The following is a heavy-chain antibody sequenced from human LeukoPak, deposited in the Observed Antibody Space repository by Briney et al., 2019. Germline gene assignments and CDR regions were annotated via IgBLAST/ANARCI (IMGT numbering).Heavy chain of an antibody. CDR2: TYYRSKWYN. CDR1: GDSVSSNSSA. D-gene: IGHD5-24*01. J-gene: IGHJ4*02. V-gene: IGHV6-1*01. CDR3: ARGGQGDGYSADEAFDF. Sequence: SQTLSLTCAISGDSVSSNSSACNWIRQSPSRGLEWLGRTYYRSKWYNDYAVSVKSRITINPDTSKNQFSLQLNSVTPEDTAVYYCARGGQGDGYSADEAFDFWGQGTLVTVSS.